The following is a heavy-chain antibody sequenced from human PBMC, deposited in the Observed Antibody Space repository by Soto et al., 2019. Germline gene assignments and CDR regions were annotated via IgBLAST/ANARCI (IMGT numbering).Heavy chain of an antibody. CDR1: GFTFSSYP. CDR2: ISYDGSNK. D-gene: IGHD6-19*01. V-gene: IGHV3-30-3*01. CDR3: AKGFSLAGSVRHIDY. J-gene: IGHJ4*02. Sequence: QVQLVESGGGVVQPGGSLRLSCAASGFTFSSYPMHWVRQAPGKGLEWVAVISYDGSNKYYADSVKGRFTISRDNSKNKLYLKMNSLRAEDTAVYYCAKGFSLAGSVRHIDYWGQGTLVIVSS.